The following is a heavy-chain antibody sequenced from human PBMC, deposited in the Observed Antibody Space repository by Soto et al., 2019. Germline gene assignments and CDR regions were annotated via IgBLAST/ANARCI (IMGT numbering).Heavy chain of an antibody. V-gene: IGHV4-61*08. D-gene: IGHD2-15*01. J-gene: IGHJ4*02. Sequence: TSETLSLTCAVSGGSISSGGYSWSWIRQPPGRGLEWIGYIFYSGSTNYNPALKSRVTISRDNAKNTLYLQMNSLRAEDTAMYYCTRDQDTYGQAVFDSWGQGTLVTVSS. CDR3: TRDQDTYGQAVFDS. CDR2: IFYSGST. CDR1: GGSISSGGYS.